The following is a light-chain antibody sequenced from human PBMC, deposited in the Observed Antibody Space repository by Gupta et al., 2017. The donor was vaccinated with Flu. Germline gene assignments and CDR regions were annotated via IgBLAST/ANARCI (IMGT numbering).Light chain of an antibody. J-gene: IGLJ2*01. CDR1: KLGDKF. CDR2: QDS. CDR3: QVWDSSTGV. V-gene: IGLV3-1*01. Sequence: PGQTAVITCSGDKLGDKFACWYQQKPGQSPTLVIYQDSKRPSGIPERFSGSNSGNTATLTISGTQAMDEADYYCQVWDSSTGVFGGGTKVTVL.